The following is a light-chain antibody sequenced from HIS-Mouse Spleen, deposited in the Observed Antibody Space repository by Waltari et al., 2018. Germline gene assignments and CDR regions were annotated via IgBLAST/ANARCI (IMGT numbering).Light chain of an antibody. J-gene: IGLJ1*01. CDR3: QVWDSSSDHPYV. Sequence: SYVLTQPPSVSVAPGKTARMTCGGNNIGSKSGQWYQQKPGQAPGLVVYDDSDRPSGIPERFSGSNSGNTATLTISRVEAGDEADYYCQVWDSSSDHPYVFGTGTKVTVL. CDR1: NIGSKS. V-gene: IGLV3-21*03. CDR2: DDS.